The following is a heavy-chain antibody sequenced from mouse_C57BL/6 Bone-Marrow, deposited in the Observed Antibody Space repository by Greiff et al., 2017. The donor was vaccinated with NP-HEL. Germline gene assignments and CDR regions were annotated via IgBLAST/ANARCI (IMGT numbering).Heavy chain of an antibody. D-gene: IGHD1-1*01. CDR1: GYTFTDYY. J-gene: IGHJ1*03. V-gene: IGHV1-19*01. CDR3: ARSHYYGSSHWYFDV. Sequence: EVQLQQSGPVLVKPGASVKMSCKASGYTFTDYYMNWVKQSHGKSLEWIGVINPYNGGTSYNQKFKGQATLTVDKSSSTAYMELNSLTSEDSAVYYCARSHYYGSSHWYFDVWGTGTTVTVSS. CDR2: INPYNGGT.